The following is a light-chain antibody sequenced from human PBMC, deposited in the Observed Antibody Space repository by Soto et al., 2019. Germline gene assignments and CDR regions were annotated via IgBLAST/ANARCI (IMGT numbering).Light chain of an antibody. V-gene: IGKV3-15*01. Sequence: EIVMTQSPATLSLSPGERVTLSCRASQRVSKNFAWYRQKPGQAPTLLIYGASTRATGIPARFSGSGSGTEFTLTISSLQSEDFAVYYCQQHNNWPYTFGRGTKLEIK. CDR1: QRVSKN. J-gene: IGKJ2*01. CDR3: QQHNNWPYT. CDR2: GAS.